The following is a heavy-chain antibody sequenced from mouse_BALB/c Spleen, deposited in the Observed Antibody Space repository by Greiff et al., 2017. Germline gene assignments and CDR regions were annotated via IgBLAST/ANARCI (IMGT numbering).Heavy chain of an antibody. CDR2: ISNGGGST. V-gene: IGHV5-12-2*01. CDR1: GFTFSSYT. D-gene: IGHD2-10*02. Sequence: EVQGVESGGGLVQPGGSLKLSCAASGFTFSSYTMSWVRQTPEKRLEWVAYISNGGGSTYYPDTVKGRFTISRDNAKNTLYLQMSSLKSEDTAMYYCARRKAYGNSYAMDYWGQGTSVTVSS. J-gene: IGHJ4*01. CDR3: ARRKAYGNSYAMDY.